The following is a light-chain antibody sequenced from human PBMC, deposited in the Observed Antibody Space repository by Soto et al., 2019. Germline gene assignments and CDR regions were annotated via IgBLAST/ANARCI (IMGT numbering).Light chain of an antibody. V-gene: IGKV3-11*01. CDR1: QTVTTF. J-gene: IGKJ1*01. Sequence: ENVLTQSPATLSLSPGERATLSCRASQTVTTFLAWYQVKPGQAPRLLIYDASNRATGVPARFSGSGSGTDFTLTISSLEPEDFAVYYCQQRFHWPRTFGQGTKVDIK. CDR3: QQRFHWPRT. CDR2: DAS.